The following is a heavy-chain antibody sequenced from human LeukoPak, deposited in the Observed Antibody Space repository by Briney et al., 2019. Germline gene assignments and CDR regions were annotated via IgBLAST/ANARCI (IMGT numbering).Heavy chain of an antibody. CDR1: GGSFSGYY. CDR3: ARVCYDFWSGYPYYFDY. J-gene: IGHJ4*02. CDR2: INHSGST. V-gene: IGHV4-34*01. Sequence: PSETLSLTCAVYGGSFSGYYWSWIRQPPGKGLEWIGEINHSGSTNYNPSLKSRVTISVDTSKNQFSLKLSSVTAADTAVYYCARVCYDFWSGYPYYFDYWGQGTLVTVSS. D-gene: IGHD3-3*01.